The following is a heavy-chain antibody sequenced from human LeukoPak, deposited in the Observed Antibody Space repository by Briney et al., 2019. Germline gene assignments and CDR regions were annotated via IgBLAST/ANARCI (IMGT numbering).Heavy chain of an antibody. J-gene: IGHJ6*03. Sequence: SETLSLTCTVSGGSISSYYWSWIRQPAGKGLEWIGRIYSSGNTNYNPSLKGRVTMSVDTSKNQFSLKLSSVTAADTAVYYCARVRSKDVWRSYGSYYYYYMDVWGKGTTVTISS. V-gene: IGHV4-4*07. CDR1: GGSISSYY. CDR3: ARVRSKDVWRSYGSYYYYYMDV. CDR2: IYSSGNT. D-gene: IGHD3-16*01.